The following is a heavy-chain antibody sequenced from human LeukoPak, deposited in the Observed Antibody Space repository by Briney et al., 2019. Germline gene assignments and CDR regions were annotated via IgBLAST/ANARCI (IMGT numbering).Heavy chain of an antibody. D-gene: IGHD6-13*01. V-gene: IGHV3-30*18. CDR2: ISPDGDNE. CDR3: AKDGPYTSSFDY. CDR1: GLSFSSYG. J-gene: IGHJ4*02. Sequence: GGSLRLSCAASGLSFSSYGMHWVRQGPGKGLEWVAAISPDGDNEYYAESVKGRITISRDNSKNTLYLQMNSLRSDDTAVYYCAKDGPYTSSFDYWGQGTLVIVSS.